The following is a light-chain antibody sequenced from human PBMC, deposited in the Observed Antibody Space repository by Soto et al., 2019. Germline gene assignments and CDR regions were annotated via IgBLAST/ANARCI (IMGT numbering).Light chain of an antibody. J-gene: IGLJ1*01. Sequence: QSVLTQPASLSGSPGQSITISCTGTSSDIGAYDYVSWFQQHPGTAPKLMIYEVSNRPSGVSNRFSGSKSGNTASLTISGLQAEDEADYYCSSYTSSSTLEGVFGTGTKVTVL. CDR2: EVS. V-gene: IGLV2-14*01. CDR3: SSYTSSSTLEGV. CDR1: SSDIGAYDY.